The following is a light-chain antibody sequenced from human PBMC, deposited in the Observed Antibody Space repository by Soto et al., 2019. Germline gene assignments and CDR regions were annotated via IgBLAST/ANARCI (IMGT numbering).Light chain of an antibody. J-gene: IGKJ5*01. CDR3: QQYSNWPT. CDR1: QTVSRN. Sequence: EIVMTRSPATLSVSPGERATLSCGASQTVSRNLAWYQQRPGQAHRLLISGASTRTTGIAARFSGSGSRREFTISSSSLQSEDAALYYCQQYSNWPTFGQGTRLEIK. CDR2: GAS. V-gene: IGKV3-15*01.